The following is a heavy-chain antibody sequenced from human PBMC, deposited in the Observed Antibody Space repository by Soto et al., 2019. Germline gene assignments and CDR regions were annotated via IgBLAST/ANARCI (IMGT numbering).Heavy chain of an antibody. CDR3: VGTGYSSSWSYYFDY. CDR2: IYTSGST. Sequence: SETLSLTCTVSGGSISSYYWSWIRQPAGKGLEWIGRIYTSGSTNYNPSLKSRVTMSVDTSKNQFSLKLSSVTVADTAVYYCVGTGYSSSWSYYFDYWGQGTLVTSPQ. D-gene: IGHD6-13*01. CDR1: GGSISSYY. J-gene: IGHJ4*02. V-gene: IGHV4-4*07.